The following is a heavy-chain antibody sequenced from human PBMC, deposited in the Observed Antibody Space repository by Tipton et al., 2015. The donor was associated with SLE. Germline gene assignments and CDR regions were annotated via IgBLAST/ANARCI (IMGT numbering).Heavy chain of an antibody. J-gene: IGHJ4*02. D-gene: IGHD7-27*01. CDR3: ARGGRWGSVANFDN. CDR2: IYYSGNI. V-gene: IGHV4-34*11. Sequence: TLSLTCPVYGGSFSGYYWNWIRQPPGKGLEWIGYIYYSGNINHNPSLESRVTISLDTSKNQFSLKLNSVTAADTAVYYCARGGRWGSVANFDNWGQGTLVTVSS. CDR1: GGSFSGYY.